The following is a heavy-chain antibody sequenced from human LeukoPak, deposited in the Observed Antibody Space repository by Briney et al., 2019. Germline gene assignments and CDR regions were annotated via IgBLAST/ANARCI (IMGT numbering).Heavy chain of an antibody. J-gene: IGHJ4*02. Sequence: GGSLRLSCAASGFTFSGSAMHWVRQASGKGLEWVGRIRSKANSYATAYAASVKGRFTISRDNSKNTAYLQMNSLKTEDTAVYYCTRRDYYDSSGYYDYWGQGTLVTVSS. CDR2: IRSKANSYAT. CDR1: GFTFSGSA. V-gene: IGHV3-73*01. D-gene: IGHD3-22*01. CDR3: TRRDYYDSSGYYDY.